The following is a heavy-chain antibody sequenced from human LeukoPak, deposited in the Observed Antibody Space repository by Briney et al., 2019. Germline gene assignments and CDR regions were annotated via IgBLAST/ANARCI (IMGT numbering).Heavy chain of an antibody. D-gene: IGHD1-14*01. CDR3: AKDSPPDY. V-gene: IGHV3-23*01. J-gene: IGHJ4*02. CDR1: GFTFSTYG. CDR2: ITGSGGST. Sequence: PGGSLRLSCVASGFTFSTYGMSWVRQAPGKGLEWVSAITGSGGSTYYADSVKGRFTTSRDNAKNSLYLQMNSLRAEDTAVYYCAKDSPPDYWGQGTLVTVSS.